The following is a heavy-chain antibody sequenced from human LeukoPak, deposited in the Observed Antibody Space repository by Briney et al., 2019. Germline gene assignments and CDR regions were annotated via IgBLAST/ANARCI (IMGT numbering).Heavy chain of an antibody. CDR1: GYTFTGYY. D-gene: IGHD2-2*01. J-gene: IGHJ5*02. CDR2: INPNTGGT. V-gene: IGHV1-2*02. Sequence: APVKVSCKASGYTFTGYYLHWVRQAPGQGLEWMGWINPNTGGTKYAQKFQGRVTMTRDTPISTAYMEVTRLTSDDTAVYYCARALVPAAQRLSSWGQGTLVTVSS. CDR3: ARALVPAAQRLSS.